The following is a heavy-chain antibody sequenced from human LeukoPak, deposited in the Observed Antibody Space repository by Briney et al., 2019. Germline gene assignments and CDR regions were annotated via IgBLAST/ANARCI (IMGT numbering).Heavy chain of an antibody. CDR3: AKSSLGRGYCSGGSCLMPDY. V-gene: IGHV3-23*01. CDR1: GFTFSSYG. CDR2: ISGSGGST. Sequence: GGSLRLSCAASGFTFSSYGMSWVRQAPGKGLEWVSAISGSGGSTYYADSVKGRFTISRDNSKNTLYLQMNSLRAEDTAVYYCAKSSLGRGYCSGGSCLMPDYWGQGTLVTVSS. J-gene: IGHJ4*02. D-gene: IGHD2-15*01.